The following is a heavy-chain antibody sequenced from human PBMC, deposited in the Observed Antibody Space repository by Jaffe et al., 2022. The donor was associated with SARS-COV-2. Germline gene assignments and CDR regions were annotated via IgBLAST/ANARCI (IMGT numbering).Heavy chain of an antibody. CDR3: ARDVRPSTTVVKSHYYYYYMDV. V-gene: IGHV4-38-2*02. CDR2: IYHSGST. Sequence: QVQLQESGPGLVKPSETLSLTCTVSGYSISSGYYWGWIRQPPGKGLEWIGSIYHSGSTYYNPSLKSRVTISVDTSKNQFSLKLSSVTAADTAVYYCARDVRPSTTVVKSHYYYYYMDVWGKGTTVTVSS. J-gene: IGHJ6*03. D-gene: IGHD4-17*01. CDR1: GYSISSGYY.